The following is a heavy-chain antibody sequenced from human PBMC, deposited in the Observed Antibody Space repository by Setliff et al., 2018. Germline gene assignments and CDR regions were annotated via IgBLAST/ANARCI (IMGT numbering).Heavy chain of an antibody. CDR2: ISGGGSTT. J-gene: IGHJ4*02. D-gene: IGHD2-15*01. CDR1: GFTFGSYA. Sequence: QPGGSLRLSCAASGFTFGSYAVSWVRQAPGKGLEWVSTISGGGSTTYYADSVKGRFTISRYNSQNTLYLQMNSLRVEDTAVYYRAKGPQYCSGTNCYRPDYWGQGTLVTVSS. CDR3: AKGPQYCSGTNCYRPDY. V-gene: IGHV3-23*01.